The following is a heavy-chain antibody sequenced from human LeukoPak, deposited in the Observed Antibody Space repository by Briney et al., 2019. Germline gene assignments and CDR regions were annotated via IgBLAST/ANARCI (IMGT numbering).Heavy chain of an antibody. D-gene: IGHD3-10*01. CDR2: IHYSGTT. CDR3: ARQHYYGSSSSLAP. V-gene: IGHV4-59*01. Sequence: SETLSLTCTVSGDSLSHNFWTWIRQPPGKGLDLLGYIHYSGTTYYNPSLKSRVSISVDMSKDQFSLELTSVTAADTAVYYCARQHYYGSSSSLAPWGQGTLVSVSS. J-gene: IGHJ5*02. CDR1: GDSLSHNF.